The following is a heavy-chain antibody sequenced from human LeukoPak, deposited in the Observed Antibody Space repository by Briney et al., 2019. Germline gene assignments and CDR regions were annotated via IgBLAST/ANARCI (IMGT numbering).Heavy chain of an antibody. J-gene: IGHJ4*02. CDR1: GFTFSSYA. D-gene: IGHD3-10*01. CDR3: ARGPDYYGSGPIDY. V-gene: IGHV3-30*04. CDR2: ISYDGSNK. Sequence: GGSLRLSCAASGFTFSSYAMHWVRQAPGKGLEWVAVISYDGSNKYYADSVKGRFTISRDNSKNTLYLQMNSLRAEDTAVYYCARGPDYYGSGPIDYWGQGTLVTVSS.